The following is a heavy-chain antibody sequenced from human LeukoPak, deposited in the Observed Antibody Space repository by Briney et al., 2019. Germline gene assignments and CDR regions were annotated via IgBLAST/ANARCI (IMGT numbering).Heavy chain of an antibody. D-gene: IGHD3-3*01. V-gene: IGHV4-39*07. J-gene: IGHJ4*02. CDR3: ASGEGVGVVIIPPFDY. CDR2: IYYSGST. CDR1: GGSISSSSYY. Sequence: SETLSLTCTVSGGSISSSSYYWGWIRQPPGKGLEWIGSIYYSGSTYYHPSLKSRVTISVDTSKNQFYLKLSSVTAADTAVYYCASGEGVGVVIIPPFDYWGQGTLVTVSS.